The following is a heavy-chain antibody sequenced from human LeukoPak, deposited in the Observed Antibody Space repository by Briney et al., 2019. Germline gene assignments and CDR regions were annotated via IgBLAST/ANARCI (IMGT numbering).Heavy chain of an antibody. J-gene: IGHJ5*02. CDR3: AKTRNLST. CDR1: GFTFSSYA. Sequence: GGSLRLSCAASGFTFSSYAMSWVRQAPGKGLEWVSGISGSGGNTYYADSVMGRFTISRDNSKNTLYLQMNSLRAEDTALYYCAKTRNLSTWGQGTLVTVSS. V-gene: IGHV3-23*01. CDR2: ISGSGGNT.